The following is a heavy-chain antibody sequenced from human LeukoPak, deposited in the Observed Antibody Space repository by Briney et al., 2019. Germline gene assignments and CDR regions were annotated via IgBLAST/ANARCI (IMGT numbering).Heavy chain of an antibody. D-gene: IGHD3-10*01. CDR1: GGSFSGYY. J-gene: IGHJ3*02. Sequence: SETLSLTCAVYGGSFSGYYWSWIRPPPGKGLEWIGEINHSGSNNYNPSLKSRVTISVDTSKNQFSLKLSSVTAADTAVYYCASAQLFRDAFDIWGQGTMVSVSS. CDR2: INHSGSN. V-gene: IGHV4-34*01. CDR3: ASAQLFRDAFDI.